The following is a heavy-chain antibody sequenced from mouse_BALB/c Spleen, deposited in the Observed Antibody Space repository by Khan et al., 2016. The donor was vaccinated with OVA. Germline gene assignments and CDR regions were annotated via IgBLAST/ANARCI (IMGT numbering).Heavy chain of an antibody. Sequence: VQLQQSGPELVKPGASVKISCKASGYSFTGYFMHWVMQSHGKSLEWIGRINPHIGETFCNQKFKGKATLTVDESSSTAHMELRSLASEDSAVYFCARIYGSDFDYWGQGTTLTVSS. CDR3: ARIYGSDFDY. J-gene: IGHJ2*01. D-gene: IGHD1-1*01. CDR2: INPHIGET. V-gene: IGHV1-20*02. CDR1: GYSFTGYF.